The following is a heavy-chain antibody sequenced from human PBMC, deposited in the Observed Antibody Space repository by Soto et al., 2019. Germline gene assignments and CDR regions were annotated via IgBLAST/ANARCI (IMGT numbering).Heavy chain of an antibody. CDR3: ARIVYSYGNNWFDP. Sequence: ASVKVSCKASGYTFTSYGISWVRQAPGQGLEWMGWISAYNGNTNYAQKLQGRVTMTTDTSTSTAYMELRSLRSDDTAVYYCARIVYSYGNNWFDPWGQGTLVTVSS. J-gene: IGHJ5*02. CDR1: GYTFTSYG. CDR2: ISAYNGNT. D-gene: IGHD5-18*01. V-gene: IGHV1-18*01.